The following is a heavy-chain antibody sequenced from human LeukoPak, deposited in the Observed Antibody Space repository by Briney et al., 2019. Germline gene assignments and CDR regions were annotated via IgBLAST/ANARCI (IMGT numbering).Heavy chain of an antibody. CDR3: ARVVPDRLETATLYSFDY. Sequence: SQTLSLTCTVSGGSISSNSYYWSWIRQPAGKGLEWIGFISHTGSTYYNPSLKSRVTISVDTSKNQFSLRVTSVTAADTAVYYCARVVPDRLETATLYSFDYWGQGTLVTVSS. V-gene: IGHV4-61*02. CDR2: ISHTGST. CDR1: GGSISSNSYY. D-gene: IGHD5-24*01. J-gene: IGHJ4*02.